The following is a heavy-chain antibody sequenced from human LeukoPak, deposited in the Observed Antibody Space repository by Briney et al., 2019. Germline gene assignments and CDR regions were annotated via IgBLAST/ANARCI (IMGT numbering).Heavy chain of an antibody. V-gene: IGHV3-21*01. CDR2: ISSSSSYI. J-gene: IGHJ4*02. D-gene: IGHD3-10*01. CDR1: GFTFSSYS. CDR3: ARARSGSGISYFDY. Sequence: GGSLRLSCAASGFTFSSYSVNWVRQAPGKGLEWVSSISSSSSYIYYADSVKGRFTISRDNAKNSLYLQMNSLRAEDTAVYYCARARSGSGISYFDYGGKETRVTVSS.